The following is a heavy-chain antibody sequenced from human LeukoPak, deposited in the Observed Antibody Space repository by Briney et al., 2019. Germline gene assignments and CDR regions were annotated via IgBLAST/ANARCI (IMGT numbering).Heavy chain of an antibody. D-gene: IGHD7-27*01. V-gene: IGHV3-30*02. Sequence: EWXXFIRYDGSNKYYADSVKGRFTISRDNSKNTLYLQMYSLRAEDTAVYYCAKEGTWGPYYYYGMDVWGQGTTVTVSS. CDR2: IRYDGSNK. J-gene: IGHJ6*02. CDR3: AKEGTWGPYYYYGMDV.